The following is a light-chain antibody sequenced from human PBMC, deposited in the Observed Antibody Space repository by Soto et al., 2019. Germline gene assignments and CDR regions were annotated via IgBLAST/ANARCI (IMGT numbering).Light chain of an antibody. J-gene: IGKJ1*01. CDR3: QQHGNSPWT. CDR1: QSVTTTY. CDR2: GAS. V-gene: IGKV3-20*01. Sequence: EVVLTQSPGTLSLSPGERATLSCRASQSVTTTYLAWYQQKPGQAPRPLIYGASSRATGIPDRFSGSGSGTDFTLTISRLEPEDFAVYYCQQHGNSPWTFGQ.